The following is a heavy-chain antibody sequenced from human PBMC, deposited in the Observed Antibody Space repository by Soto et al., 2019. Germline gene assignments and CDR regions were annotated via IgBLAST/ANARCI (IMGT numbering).Heavy chain of an antibody. CDR1: EDTFSNYA. CDR2: IIPIFGTA. Sequence: QVELVQSGAEVKKPGSSVKVSCQASEDTFSNYAISWVRQAPGQGLEWMGGIIPIFGTANYAQKFQGRVTITADTSANTVYLELSRLRSEDTAVYYCASTKYDSSGYYYWYLGLWRRGTLVAV. V-gene: IGHV1-69*06. J-gene: IGHJ2*01. CDR3: ASTKYDSSGYYYWYLGL. D-gene: IGHD3-22*01.